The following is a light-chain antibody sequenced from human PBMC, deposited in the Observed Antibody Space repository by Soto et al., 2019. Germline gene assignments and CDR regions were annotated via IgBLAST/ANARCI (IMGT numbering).Light chain of an antibody. CDR3: QQYNSYSYT. J-gene: IGKJ2*01. CDR2: DAS. CDR1: QSISSW. V-gene: IGKV1-5*01. Sequence: GDRVTITCRASQSISSWLAWYQQKPGKAPKLLIYDASSLESGVPSRFSGSGSGTEFTLTISSLQPDDFATYYCQQYNSYSYTFGQGTKVDSK.